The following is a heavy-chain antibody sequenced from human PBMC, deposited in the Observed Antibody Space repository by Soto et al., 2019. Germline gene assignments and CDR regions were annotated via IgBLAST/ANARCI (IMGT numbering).Heavy chain of an antibody. V-gene: IGHV4-34*01. CDR3: AWCGHGNYYGMDV. CDR2: INHSGST. CDR1: GGSFSGYY. J-gene: IGHJ6*02. Sequence: SETLSLTCAVYGGSFSGYYWSWIRQPPGKGLEWIGEINHSGSTNYNPSLKSRVTISVDTSKNQFSLKLSSVAAADTAVYYCAWCGHGNYYGMDVWGQGNTVTVSS. D-gene: IGHD1-26*01.